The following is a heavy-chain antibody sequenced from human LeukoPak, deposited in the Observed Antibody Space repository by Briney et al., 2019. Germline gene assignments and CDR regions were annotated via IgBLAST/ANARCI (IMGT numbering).Heavy chain of an antibody. CDR1: GGAISSYY. V-gene: IGHV4-59*01. J-gene: IGHJ4*02. Sequence: SETLSLTCTVSGGAISSYYWGWIREPPGKGVEWIGYVYYSGSTNYNPSLKSRVSITVDTSKKQFSLKPSSVTAADTAVYYCARVVAAKYYFDYWGQGTLVTVSS. CDR2: VYYSGST. D-gene: IGHD2-15*01. CDR3: ARVVAAKYYFDY.